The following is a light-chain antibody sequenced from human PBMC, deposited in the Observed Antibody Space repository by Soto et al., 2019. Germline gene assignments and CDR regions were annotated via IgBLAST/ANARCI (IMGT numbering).Light chain of an antibody. CDR2: VAS. J-gene: IGKJ2*01. V-gene: IGKV1-39*01. Sequence: DIQMTQSLSSLSASVGDRVTITCRASQSISNYLYWYQQKKGKAPKLLIYVASTLQSGVPSRFSGSGSGTDCTLTITSLHPEDFSTYYCQQSFRPPYTFGQGTKLEIK. CDR1: QSISNY. CDR3: QQSFRPPYT.